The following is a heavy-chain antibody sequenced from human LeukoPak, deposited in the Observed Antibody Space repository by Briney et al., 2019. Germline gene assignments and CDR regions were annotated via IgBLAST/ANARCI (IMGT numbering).Heavy chain of an antibody. CDR1: GFTFSSYA. Sequence: GGSLRLSCAASGFTFSSYAMHWVRQAPGKGLEWVAVISYDGCNKYYADSVKGRFTISRDNSKNTLYLQMNSLRAEDTAVYYCARESGFLEWLFLDYWGQGTLVTVSS. V-gene: IGHV3-30-3*01. CDR2: ISYDGCNK. J-gene: IGHJ4*02. CDR3: ARESGFLEWLFLDY. D-gene: IGHD3-3*01.